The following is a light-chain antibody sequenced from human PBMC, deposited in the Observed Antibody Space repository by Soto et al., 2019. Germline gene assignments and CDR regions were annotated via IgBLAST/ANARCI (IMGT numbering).Light chain of an antibody. Sequence: EIVLTQSPGTLSLSQGERATLSCRASQSVSSSYLAWYQQKPGQAPRLLIYGASGRATGIPDRFSGSGSGTDFTLTISRLEPEDFAVYYCQQYGSSLGLTFGGGTKVEIK. CDR2: GAS. J-gene: IGKJ4*01. CDR3: QQYGSSLGLT. CDR1: QSVSSSY. V-gene: IGKV3-20*01.